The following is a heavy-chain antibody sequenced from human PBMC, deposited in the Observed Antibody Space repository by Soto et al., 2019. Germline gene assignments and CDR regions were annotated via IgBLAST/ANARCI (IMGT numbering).Heavy chain of an antibody. D-gene: IGHD1-20*01. Sequence: QVQLQQWGAGLLKPSETLSLTCAVYGGSFSGYYWSWIRQPPGKGLEWIGEINHSGSTNYNPSLKSRVTISVDTSKNQFSLKLSSVTAADTAVYYCARGNNWNPRPPKYVDVWGKGTTVTVSS. J-gene: IGHJ6*03. CDR3: ARGNNWNPRPPKYVDV. CDR1: GGSFSGYY. CDR2: INHSGST. V-gene: IGHV4-34*01.